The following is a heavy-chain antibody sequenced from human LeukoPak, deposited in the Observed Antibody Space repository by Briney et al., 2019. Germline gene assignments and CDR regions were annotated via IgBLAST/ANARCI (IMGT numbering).Heavy chain of an antibody. CDR2: IYYSGST. CDR3: ASGKAPWFDP. J-gene: IGHJ5*02. Sequence: SETLSLTCTVSGGSISSSSYYWGWIRQPPGKGLEWIGSIYYSGSTNYNPSLKSRVTISVDTSKNQFSLKLSSVTAADTAVYYCASGKAPWFDPWGQGTLVTVSS. CDR1: GGSISSSSYY. V-gene: IGHV4-39*07.